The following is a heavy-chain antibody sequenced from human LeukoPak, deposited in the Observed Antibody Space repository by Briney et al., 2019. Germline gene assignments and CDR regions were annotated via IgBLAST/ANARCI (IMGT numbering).Heavy chain of an antibody. CDR2: ISSSSSYT. CDR3: ARALRGYYFDC. D-gene: IGHD3-16*01. Sequence: PGGSLRLSCAASGFTFTDYYMSWFRHAAGKGLEWVSYISSSSSYTNYADSVKGRFTISRDNAKNSLYLQMNSLRAEDTAVYYCARALRGYYFDCWGRGTLVTVSS. V-gene: IGHV3-11*05. CDR1: GFTFTDYY. J-gene: IGHJ4*02.